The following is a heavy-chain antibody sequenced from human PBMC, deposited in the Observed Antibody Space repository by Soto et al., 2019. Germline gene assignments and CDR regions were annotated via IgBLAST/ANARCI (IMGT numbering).Heavy chain of an antibody. CDR2: INPSGGST. J-gene: IGHJ6*02. CDR3: ARDHHGSGTYYYYYGMDV. V-gene: IGHV1-46*01. CDR1: GYTFTSYY. D-gene: IGHD3-10*01. Sequence: GASVKVSCKASGYTFTSYYMHWVRQAPGQGLEWMGIINPSGGSTSYAQKFQGRVTMTRDTSASTAYMELSSLRSEDTAVYYCARDHHGSGTYYYYYGMDVWGQGATVTVSS.